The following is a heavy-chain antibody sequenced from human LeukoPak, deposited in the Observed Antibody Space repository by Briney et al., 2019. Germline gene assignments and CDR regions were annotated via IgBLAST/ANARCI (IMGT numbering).Heavy chain of an antibody. J-gene: IGHJ4*02. D-gene: IGHD2-2*01. Sequence: SVKVSCKASGGTFSSYAISWVRQAPGQGLEWMGGIIPIFGTANYAQKFQGRVTITTDESTSTAYMELSSLRSEDTAVYYCAISTDPSEYQRYYFDYWGQGTLVTVSS. V-gene: IGHV1-69*05. CDR1: GGTFSSYA. CDR2: IIPIFGTA. CDR3: AISTDPSEYQRYYFDY.